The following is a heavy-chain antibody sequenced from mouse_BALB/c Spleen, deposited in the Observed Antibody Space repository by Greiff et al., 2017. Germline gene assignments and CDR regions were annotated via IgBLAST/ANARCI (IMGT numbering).Heavy chain of an antibody. CDR1: GFTFSSYG. CDR2: ISSGGSYT. Sequence: EVMLVESGGDLVKPGGSLKLSCAASGFTFSSYGMSWVRQTPDKRLEWVATISSGGSYTYYPDSVKGRFTISRDNAKNTLYLQMSSLKSEDTAMYYCARHGGYDAMDYWGQGTSVTVSS. CDR3: ARHGGYDAMDY. V-gene: IGHV5-6*01. J-gene: IGHJ4*01.